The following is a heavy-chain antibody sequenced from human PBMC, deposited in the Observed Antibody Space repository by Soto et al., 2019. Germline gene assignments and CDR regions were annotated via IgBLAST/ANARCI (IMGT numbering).Heavy chain of an antibody. CDR3: ARVFYYDILTGKSYNMDV. CDR1: GFTFSNYA. D-gene: IGHD3-9*01. CDR2: ISGSGGST. J-gene: IGHJ6*02. Sequence: VQLLESGGDLVQPGGSLRLSCEASGFTFSNYAMSWVRQAPGKGLEWVSVISGSGGSTNYADSAKGRFTISRDNSMDTLYLQMNRLRAEDTAVYYCARVFYYDILTGKSYNMDVWGQGTTVIVSS. V-gene: IGHV3-23*01.